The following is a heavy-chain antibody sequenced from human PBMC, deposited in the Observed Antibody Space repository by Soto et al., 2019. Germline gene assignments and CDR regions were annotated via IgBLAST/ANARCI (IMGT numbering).Heavy chain of an antibody. CDR2: IIPMLTVR. Sequence: GASVKVSCKASGGTFSSYAIGWVRQAPGQGLEWMGRIIPMLTVRNSAQKFQGRVTLTADKSTSTAFMELTSLRSDDTAVYYCSIGSWSAETFDVWGQGTMVTVSS. CDR3: SIGSWSAETFDV. CDR1: GGTFSSYA. D-gene: IGHD2-2*01. V-gene: IGHV1-69*04. J-gene: IGHJ3*01.